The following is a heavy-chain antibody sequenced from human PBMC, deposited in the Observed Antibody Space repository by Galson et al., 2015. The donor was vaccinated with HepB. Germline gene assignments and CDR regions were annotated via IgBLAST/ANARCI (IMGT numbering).Heavy chain of an antibody. CDR3: ARHKAGLWLSGLDY. V-gene: IGHV4-59*08. D-gene: IGHD3-22*01. Sequence: SETLSLTCSVSGGSISSYCWSWIRQPPGKGLEWIGYISDSGSTNYNPSLKSRVTISVDTSKNQFSLRLSSVTAADTAVYYCARHKAGLWLSGLDYWGQGTLVTVSS. J-gene: IGHJ4*02. CDR1: GGSISSYC. CDR2: ISDSGST.